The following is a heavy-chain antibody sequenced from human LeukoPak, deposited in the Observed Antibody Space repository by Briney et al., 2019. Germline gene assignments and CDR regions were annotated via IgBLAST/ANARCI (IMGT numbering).Heavy chain of an antibody. J-gene: IGHJ6*02. D-gene: IGHD5-12*01. CDR1: GGSISSSNW. CDR2: IYHSGST. CDR3: ARGHPPPLSWRYYYYGMDV. Sequence: SETLSLTCAVSGGSISSSNWWSWVRQPPGKGLEWIGEIYHSGSTNYNPSLKSRVTISVDKSKNQFSLKLSSVTAADTAVYYCARGHPPPLSWRYYYYGMDVWGQGTTVTVSS. V-gene: IGHV4-4*02.